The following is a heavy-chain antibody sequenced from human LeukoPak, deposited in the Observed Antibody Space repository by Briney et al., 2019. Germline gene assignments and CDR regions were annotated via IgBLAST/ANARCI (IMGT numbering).Heavy chain of an antibody. V-gene: IGHV4-59*12. CDR2: IYYSGST. D-gene: IGHD6-13*01. CDR1: GGSISSYY. CDR3: AREIRGQQISTNYYYYMDV. J-gene: IGHJ6*03. Sequence: SETLSLTCTVSGGSISSYYWSWIRQPPGKGLEWIGSIYYSGSTYYNPSLKSRVTISVDTSKNQFSLKLSSVTAADTAVYYCAREIRGQQISTNYYYYMDVWGKGTTVTVSS.